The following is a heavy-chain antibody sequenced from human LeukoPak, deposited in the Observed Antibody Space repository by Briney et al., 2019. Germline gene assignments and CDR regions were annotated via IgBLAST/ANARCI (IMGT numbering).Heavy chain of an antibody. CDR3: ARDLWNFYDDSGYNRDFDS. J-gene: IGHJ5*01. CDR2: IGTYGGDT. Sequence: ASVKVSCKATSRISWVRQAPGQGLEWMGSIGTYGGDTYYAQKFQGRITVTTDTSTSTVYMELRNLRSDDTAVYYCARDLWNFYDDSGYNRDFDSWGQGTLVTVSS. D-gene: IGHD3-22*01. CDR1: TSR. V-gene: IGHV1-18*01.